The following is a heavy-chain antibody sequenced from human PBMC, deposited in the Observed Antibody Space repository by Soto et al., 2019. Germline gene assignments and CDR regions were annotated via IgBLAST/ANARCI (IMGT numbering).Heavy chain of an antibody. CDR3: ARRKGDYYDSSGYHYYFDY. CDR2: INPNSGGT. Sequence: QVQLVQSGAEVKKPGASVKVSCKASGYTFTGYYMHWVRQAPGQGLEWMGWINPNSGGTKSAQKFQGRVTMTRDTSISKAYMELRRLRSEDTDVYYCARRKGDYYDSSGYHYYFDYWGQGTLVTVSS. D-gene: IGHD3-22*01. V-gene: IGHV1-2*02. CDR1: GYTFTGYY. J-gene: IGHJ4*02.